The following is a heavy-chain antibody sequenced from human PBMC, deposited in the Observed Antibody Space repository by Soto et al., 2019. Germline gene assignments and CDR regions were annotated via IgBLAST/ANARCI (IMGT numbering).Heavy chain of an antibody. CDR3: AYKPHYYGSTGLDY. J-gene: IGHJ4*02. D-gene: IGHD3-10*01. CDR1: GYTFTSYG. Sequence: ASVKVSCKASGYTFTSYGISWVRQAPGQGLEWMGWISAYNGNTNYAQKLQGRVTMTTDTSTSTAYMELRSLRSDDTAVYYCAYKPHYYGSTGLDYWGQGTLVTVSS. CDR2: ISAYNGNT. V-gene: IGHV1-18*01.